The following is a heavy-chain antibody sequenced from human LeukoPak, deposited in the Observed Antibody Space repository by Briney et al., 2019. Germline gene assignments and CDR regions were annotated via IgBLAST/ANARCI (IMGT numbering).Heavy chain of an antibody. D-gene: IGHD4-17*01. CDR1: GGSISSSSYY. J-gene: IGHJ5*02. CDR3: ARDLGTTPEINWFDP. Sequence: SETLSLTCTVSGGSISSSSYYWGWIRQPPGKGLEWIGSIYYSGSTYYNPSLKSRVTISVDTSKNQFSLKLSSVTAADTAVYYCARDLGTTPEINWFDPWGQGTLVTVSS. V-gene: IGHV4-39*07. CDR2: IYYSGST.